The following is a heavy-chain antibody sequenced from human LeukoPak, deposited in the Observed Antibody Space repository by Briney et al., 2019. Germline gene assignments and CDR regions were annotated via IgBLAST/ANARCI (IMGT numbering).Heavy chain of an antibody. CDR3: ARDRDGDYVDY. V-gene: IGHV3-48*03. D-gene: IGHD4-17*01. CDR1: GFTFSTYE. CDR2: ISSSGSTE. J-gene: IGHJ4*02. Sequence: GGSLRLSCAASGFTFSTYEMNWVRQAPGKGLEWVAYISSSGSTEYYADSVTGRFTISRDNAKNSLYLQMSSLRAEDTAVYYCARDRDGDYVDYWGQGTLVTVSS.